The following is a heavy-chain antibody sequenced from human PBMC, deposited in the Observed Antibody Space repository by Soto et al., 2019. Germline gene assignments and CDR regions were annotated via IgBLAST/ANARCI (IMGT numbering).Heavy chain of an antibody. D-gene: IGHD2-15*01. J-gene: IGHJ3*02. Sequence: EVQLVESGGGLVQPGGSLRLSCAASGFTFSSYWMSWVRQAPGKGLEWVANIKQDGSEKYYVDSVKGRFTISRDNAKNSLYLQMNSLRAEDTAVYYCASQIVVVVAATYHGDAFDTWGQGTMVTVSS. CDR3: ASQIVVVVAATYHGDAFDT. V-gene: IGHV3-7*01. CDR2: IKQDGSEK. CDR1: GFTFSSYW.